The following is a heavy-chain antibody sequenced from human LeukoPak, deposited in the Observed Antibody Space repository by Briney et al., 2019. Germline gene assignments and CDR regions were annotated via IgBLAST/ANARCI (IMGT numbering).Heavy chain of an antibody. J-gene: IGHJ4*02. V-gene: IGHV3-74*01. D-gene: IGHD4-17*01. CDR2: INSDGSST. CDR1: GFAFSSLW. Sequence: GGSLRLSCEASGFAFSSLWMHWVRQAPGKGLVWVSYINSDGSSTNYADSVEGRFTISRDNAKNMLYLQMNSLRAEDTAVYYCVRGGYGSIDYWGQGTLVTVSS. CDR3: VRGGYGSIDY.